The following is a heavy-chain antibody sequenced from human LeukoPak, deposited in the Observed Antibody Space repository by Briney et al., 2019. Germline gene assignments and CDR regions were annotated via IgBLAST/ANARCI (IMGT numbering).Heavy chain of an antibody. CDR3: ARDREG. CDR2: ISYDGSTK. V-gene: IGHV3-30*03. D-gene: IGHD3-10*01. J-gene: IGHJ4*02. CDR1: GFTFSTYG. Sequence: GGSLRLSCAASGFTFSTYGMHWVRQAPGKGLEWVAVISYDGSTKYYADSVKGRFTISRDNAKNSLYLQMNSLRAEDTAVYYCARDREGWGQGTLVTVSS.